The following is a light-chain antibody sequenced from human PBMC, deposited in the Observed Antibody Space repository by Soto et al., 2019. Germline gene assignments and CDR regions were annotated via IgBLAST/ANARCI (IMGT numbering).Light chain of an antibody. Sequence: EIVLTQSPGTLSLSPGERATLSCRASQSVSSNYLAWYQQKPGQAPRLLIYGASSRATGIPDRFSGSGSGTDFTLTISRLEPEDFAVYYCQQYGSSQGFTFGPGTKVDIK. CDR2: GAS. CDR1: QSVSSNY. J-gene: IGKJ3*01. V-gene: IGKV3-20*01. CDR3: QQYGSSQGFT.